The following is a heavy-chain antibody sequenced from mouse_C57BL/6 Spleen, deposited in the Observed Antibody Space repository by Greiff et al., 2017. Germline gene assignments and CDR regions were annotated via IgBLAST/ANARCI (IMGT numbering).Heavy chain of an antibody. D-gene: IGHD2-5*01. Sequence: ESGPGILQPSQTLSLTCSFSGFSLSTFGMGVGWIRQPSGKGLEWLAHIWWDDDKYYNPALKSRLTISKDTSKNQVFLKIANVDTAVTATYYCARIEDYSNYYVGSWYFDVWGTGTTVTVSS. CDR1: GFSLSTFGMG. J-gene: IGHJ1*03. V-gene: IGHV8-8*01. CDR2: IWWDDDK. CDR3: ARIEDYSNYYVGSWYFDV.